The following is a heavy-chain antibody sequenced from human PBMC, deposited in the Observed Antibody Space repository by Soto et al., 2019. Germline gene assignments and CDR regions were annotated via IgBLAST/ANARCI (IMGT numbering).Heavy chain of an antibody. Sequence: GGSLRLSCAASGFTFSSYAMHWVRQAPGKGLEWVAVISYDGSNKYYADSVKGRFTISRDNSKNTLYLQMNSLRAEDTAVYYCARDKEVAVVPAATAFDPWGQGTLVTVSS. CDR1: GFTFSSYA. V-gene: IGHV3-30-3*01. J-gene: IGHJ5*02. CDR3: ARDKEVAVVPAATAFDP. D-gene: IGHD2-2*01. CDR2: ISYDGSNK.